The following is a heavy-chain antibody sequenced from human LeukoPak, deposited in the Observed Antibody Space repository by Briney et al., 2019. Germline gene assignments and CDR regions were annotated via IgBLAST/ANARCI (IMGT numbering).Heavy chain of an antibody. D-gene: IGHD2-15*01. CDR1: GFTFTSSA. CDR3: AEVGGYSGVDY. J-gene: IGHJ4*02. Sequence: SVKVSCKASGFTFTSSAMQWVRQARGQRVEWIGWIVVGSGNTNYAQKFQERVTITRAMSTSTAYMKLSSLRSEDTAVYSCAEVGGYSGVDYWGQGTLVTVSS. V-gene: IGHV1-58*02. CDR2: IVVGSGNT.